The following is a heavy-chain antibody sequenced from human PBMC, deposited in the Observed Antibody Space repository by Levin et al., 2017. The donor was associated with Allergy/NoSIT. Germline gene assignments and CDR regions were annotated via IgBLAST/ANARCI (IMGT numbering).Heavy chain of an antibody. J-gene: IGHJ3*02. CDR2: ISGSGGST. V-gene: IGHV3-23*01. D-gene: IGHD6-19*01. Sequence: LSLTCAASGFTFSSYAMSWVRQAPGKGLEWVSAISGSGGSTYYADSVKGRFTISRDNSKNTLYLQMNSLRAEDTAVYYCAKWDWQWLVRWDAFDIWGQGTMVTVSS. CDR3: AKWDWQWLVRWDAFDI. CDR1: GFTFSSYA.